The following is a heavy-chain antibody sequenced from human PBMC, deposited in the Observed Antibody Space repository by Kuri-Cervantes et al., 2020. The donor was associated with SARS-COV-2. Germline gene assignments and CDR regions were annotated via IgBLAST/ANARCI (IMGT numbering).Heavy chain of an antibody. CDR1: GFTFSNYW. D-gene: IGHD3-16*01. V-gene: IGHV3-74*01. CDR3: AKDRGHTFGGVYH. Sequence: GGSLRLSCAASGFTFSNYWMHWVRQAPGKGLVWVSRTNTDGSSTSYADSVKGRFTISRDDAKNTLYLQMNSLRAEDTALYYCAKDRGHTFGGVYHWGQGTLVTVSS. J-gene: IGHJ5*02. CDR2: TNTDGSST.